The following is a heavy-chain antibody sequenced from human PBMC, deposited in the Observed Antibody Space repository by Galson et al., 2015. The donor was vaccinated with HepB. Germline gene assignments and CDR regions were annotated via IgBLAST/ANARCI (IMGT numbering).Heavy chain of an antibody. CDR1: GGSFSGYY. V-gene: IGHV4-34*01. J-gene: IGHJ5*02. CDR2: INHSGST. Sequence: ETLSLTCAVYGGSFSGYYWSWIRQPPGKGLEWIGEINHSGSTNYNPSLRSRVTISVDTSKNQFSLKLSSVTAADTAVYYCARRGTKGYYYHYYDSSGRGGWFDPWGQGTLVTVSS. D-gene: IGHD3-22*01. CDR3: ARRGTKGYYYHYYDSSGRGGWFDP.